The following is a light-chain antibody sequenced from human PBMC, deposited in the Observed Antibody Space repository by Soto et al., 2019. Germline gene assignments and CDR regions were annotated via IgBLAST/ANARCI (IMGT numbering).Light chain of an antibody. V-gene: IGKV1-39*02. CDR1: QTISIF. Sequence: MHMYQSPSALAASVGDSVTITCRASQTISIFLNWYQHQPGKPPTLLLYTASSLQRGVPSRFSGSGSGTDFNLTISSLQPAEVAVYYCQPYNDGTRATFGVGAKVDIK. J-gene: IGKJ4*01. CDR2: TAS. CDR3: QPYNDGTRAT.